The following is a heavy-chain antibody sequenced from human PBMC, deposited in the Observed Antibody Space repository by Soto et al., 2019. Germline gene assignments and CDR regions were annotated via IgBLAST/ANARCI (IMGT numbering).Heavy chain of an antibody. D-gene: IGHD3-3*01. J-gene: IGHJ2*01. V-gene: IGHV3-9*01. CDR1: GFTFDDYD. Sequence: EVQLVESGGGLVQPGMSLRLSCAASGFTFDDYDMHWVRQAPGKGLEWVSGINWNSGPLGYADSVKGRFTISRDNAKNSLYLEMNSLRVEDTALYYCAKEFLEMATIKYFDVWGHGTLVTVSS. CDR2: INWNSGPL. CDR3: AKEFLEMATIKYFDV.